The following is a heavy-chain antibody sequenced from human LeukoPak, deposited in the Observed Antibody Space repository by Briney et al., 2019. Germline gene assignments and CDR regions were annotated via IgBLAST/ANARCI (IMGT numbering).Heavy chain of an antibody. D-gene: IGHD6-19*01. CDR3: ARAGYSSGYFDY. CDR2: IYYSGST. Sequence: PSETLSLTCTVSGGSISSYYWSWIRQPPGKGLEWIGYIYYSGSTNYNPSLKSRVTIPVDTFKNQFSLKLSSVTAADTAVYYCARAGYSSGYFDYWGQGTLVTVSS. J-gene: IGHJ4*02. CDR1: GGSISSYY. V-gene: IGHV4-59*01.